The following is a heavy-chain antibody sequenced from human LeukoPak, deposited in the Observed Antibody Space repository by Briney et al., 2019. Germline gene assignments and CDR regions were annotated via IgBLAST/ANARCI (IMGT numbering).Heavy chain of an antibody. V-gene: IGHV3-23*01. CDR3: AKDLMGYYDILTGYMGFDY. D-gene: IGHD3-9*01. CDR2: ISGSGGST. Sequence: GGSLRLSCAASGFTFSSYAMSWVRQAPGEGLEWVSGISGSGGSTYYADSVKGRFTISRDNSKNTLYLQMNSLRADDTAVYYCAKDLMGYYDILTGYMGFDYWGQGTLVTVSS. J-gene: IGHJ4*02. CDR1: GFTFSSYA.